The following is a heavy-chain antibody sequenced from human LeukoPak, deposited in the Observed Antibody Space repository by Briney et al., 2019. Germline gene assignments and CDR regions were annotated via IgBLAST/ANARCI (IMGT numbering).Heavy chain of an antibody. CDR3: ARLSGSGTWDGNEVDY. CDR2: INPNSGDT. D-gene: IGHD3-10*01. V-gene: IGHV1-2*04. CDR1: GYTFTDYY. Sequence: VASVKVSCKASGYTFTDYYMHWVRQAPGQGLEWMGWINPNSGDTNYAQKFQGSVTMTRDTSISTAYMEMNRLRSDDTAVYYCARLSGSGTWDGNEVDYWGQGTLVTVSS. J-gene: IGHJ4*02.